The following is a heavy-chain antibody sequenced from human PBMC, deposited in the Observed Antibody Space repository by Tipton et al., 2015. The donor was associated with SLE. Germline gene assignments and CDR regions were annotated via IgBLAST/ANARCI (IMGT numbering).Heavy chain of an antibody. V-gene: IGHV3-23*01. J-gene: IGHJ6*02. CDR1: GLTFSSYA. CDR2: ISGSGGST. CDR3: AKDQGDTARDYFGMDV. Sequence: SLRLSCAASGLTFSSYAMSWVRQAPGKGLEWVSVISGSGGSTYYAESVKGRFTISRDNSKNTLYLQMNSLRAEDTAVYYCAKDQGDTARDYFGMDVWGQGTTVTVSS. D-gene: IGHD5-18*01.